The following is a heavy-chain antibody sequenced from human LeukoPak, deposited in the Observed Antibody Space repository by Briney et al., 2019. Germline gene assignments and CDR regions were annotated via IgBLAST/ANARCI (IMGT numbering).Heavy chain of an antibody. CDR3: ARGGGYCTNGVCYGGWNNWFDP. D-gene: IGHD2-8*01. Sequence: GGSLRLSCADSGFTFSSYWMSWVRQAPGKGLEWVANIKQDGSGKYYVDSVKGRFTISRDNPKNSLYLQMNSLSAEDTALYYCARGGGYCTNGVCYGGWNNWFDPWGQGTLVTVSS. CDR2: IKQDGSGK. V-gene: IGHV3-7*01. CDR1: GFTFSSYW. J-gene: IGHJ5*02.